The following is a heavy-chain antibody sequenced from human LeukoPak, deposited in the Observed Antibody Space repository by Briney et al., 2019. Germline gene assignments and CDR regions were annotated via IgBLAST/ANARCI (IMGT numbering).Heavy chain of an antibody. Sequence: GGSLRLSCAASGFTFSSYAMSWVRQAPGKGLEWVSAISGSGGSTYYADSVKGRFTISRDNSKNTLYLQMNSLRAEDTAVYYCAKDVLDTAMVVGLHYFDYWGQGTLVTVSS. CDR2: ISGSGGST. D-gene: IGHD5-18*01. CDR1: GFTFSSYA. J-gene: IGHJ4*02. V-gene: IGHV3-23*01. CDR3: AKDVLDTAMVVGLHYFDY.